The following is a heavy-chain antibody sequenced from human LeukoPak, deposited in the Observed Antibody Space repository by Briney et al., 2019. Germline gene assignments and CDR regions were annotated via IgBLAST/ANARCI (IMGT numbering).Heavy chain of an antibody. D-gene: IGHD3-22*01. V-gene: IGHV3-48*03. J-gene: IGHJ6*02. CDR1: GFTFSSYE. CDR2: IGSIGRTI. Sequence: GGSLRLSCAASGFTFSSYEMNWVRQAPGKGLEWVSYIGSIGRTIYYADSVKGRFTISRDNAKNSLYLQMNSLRAEDTAVYYCARGDYFDTSGFRGGYYYYGLDVCGQGTTVTVSS. CDR3: ARGDYFDTSGFRGGYYYYGLDV.